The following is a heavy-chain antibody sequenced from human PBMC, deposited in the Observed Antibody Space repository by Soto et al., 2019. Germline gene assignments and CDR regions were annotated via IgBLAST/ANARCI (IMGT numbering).Heavy chain of an antibody. D-gene: IGHD3-9*01. CDR1: GYTFTGYY. CDR3: ARRDILTGYDYYYYGMDV. CDR2: INPNSGGT. J-gene: IGHJ6*02. Sequence: ASVKVSCKASGYTFTGYYMHWVRQAPGQGLEWMGWINPNSGGTNYAQKFQGRVTMIRDTSISTAYMELSRLRSDDTAVYYCARRDILTGYDYYYYGMDVWGQGTTVTVSS. V-gene: IGHV1-2*02.